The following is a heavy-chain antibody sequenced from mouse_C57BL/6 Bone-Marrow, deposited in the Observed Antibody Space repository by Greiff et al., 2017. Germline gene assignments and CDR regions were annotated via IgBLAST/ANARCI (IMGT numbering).Heavy chain of an antibody. CDR2: INPSSGYT. Sequence: QVHVKQSGAELARPGASVKMSCKASGYTFTSYTMHWVKQRPGQGLEWIGYINPSSGYTKYNQKFKDKATLTADKSSSTAYMQLSSLTSEDSAVYYCARRNYYGSSYIYWGQGTTLTVSS. CDR1: GYTFTSYT. D-gene: IGHD1-1*01. CDR3: ARRNYYGSSYIY. J-gene: IGHJ2*01. V-gene: IGHV1-4*01.